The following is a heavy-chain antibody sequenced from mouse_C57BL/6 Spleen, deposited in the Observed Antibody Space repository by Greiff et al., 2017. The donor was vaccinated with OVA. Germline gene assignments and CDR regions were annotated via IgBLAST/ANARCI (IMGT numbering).Heavy chain of an antibody. CDR2: INYDGSST. J-gene: IGHJ4*01. CDR1: GFTFSDYY. V-gene: IGHV5-16*01. Sequence: EVKLVESEGGLVQPGSSMKLSCTASGFTFSDYYMAWVRQVPEKGLEWVANINYDGSSTYYLDSLKSRFIISRDNAKNILYLQMSSLKSEDTATYYCARGESSYYAIDYWGQEASVTVSS. CDR3: ARGESSYYAIDY. D-gene: IGHD1-3*01.